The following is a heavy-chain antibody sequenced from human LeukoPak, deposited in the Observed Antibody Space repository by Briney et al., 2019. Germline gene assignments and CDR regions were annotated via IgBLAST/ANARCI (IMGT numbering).Heavy chain of an antibody. CDR3: VRGVGVSRFNYLDS. CDR2: ISSNGGST. D-gene: IGHD6-13*01. J-gene: IGHJ4*02. V-gene: IGHV3-64*01. CDR1: GFTFSNYA. Sequence: GGSLRLSCAASGFTFSNYAMHWVRQAPGKGLEYVSAISSNGGSTYYANSVKGRFTISRDNSKNTLSLQMGSLRADDMAVYYCVRGVGVSRFNYLDSWGQGTLVIVSS.